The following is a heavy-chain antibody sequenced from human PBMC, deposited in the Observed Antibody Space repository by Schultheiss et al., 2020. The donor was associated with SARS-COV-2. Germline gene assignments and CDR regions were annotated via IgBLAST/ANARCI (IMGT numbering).Heavy chain of an antibody. V-gene: IGHV4-39*07. CDR2: IYYSGST. Sequence: SQTLSLTCTVSGGSIRSGESYWSWIRQSPGKGLEWIGSIYYSGSTYYNPSLRSRVTISADTSKDQFSLKLSSVTAADTAVYYCARDRSGPFDPWGQGTLVTVSS. CDR1: GGSIRSGESY. J-gene: IGHJ5*02. CDR3: ARDRSGPFDP.